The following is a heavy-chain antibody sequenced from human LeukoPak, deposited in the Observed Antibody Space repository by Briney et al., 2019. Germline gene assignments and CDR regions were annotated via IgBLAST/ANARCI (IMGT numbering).Heavy chain of an antibody. J-gene: IGHJ2*01. Sequence: SETLSLTCTVSGGSISRYYWSWIRQPPGKGLEWIGYIYYSGSTDYNPSLKSRVTISVDSSKNQFSLKLSSVTAADTAVYYCARDNDRSGYHFWNFDLWDRGTLVTVSS. D-gene: IGHD3-22*01. CDR3: ARDNDRSGYHFWNFDL. V-gene: IGHV4-59*01. CDR1: GGSISRYY. CDR2: IYYSGST.